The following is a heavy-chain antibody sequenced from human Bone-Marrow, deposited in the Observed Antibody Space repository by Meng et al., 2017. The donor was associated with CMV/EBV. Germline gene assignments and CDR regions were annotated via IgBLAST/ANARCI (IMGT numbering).Heavy chain of an antibody. J-gene: IGHJ4*02. CDR2: INSDGSST. CDR3: TRGVYCTNGVCYGRVSNMESDY. D-gene: IGHD2-8*01. V-gene: IGHV3-74*01. Sequence: EGSLRLSCAASRFTFSSYWMHWVRQAPGKGLVWVSRINSDGSSTSYADSVKGRFTISRDNAKNTLYLQMNSLRAEDTAVYYCTRGVYCTNGVCYGRVSNMESDYWGQGTLVTVSS. CDR1: RFTFSSYW.